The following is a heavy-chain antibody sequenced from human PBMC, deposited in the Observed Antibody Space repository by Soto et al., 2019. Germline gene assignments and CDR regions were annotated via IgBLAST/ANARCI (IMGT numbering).Heavy chain of an antibody. V-gene: IGHV1-18*01. CDR1: GYTFTSYG. J-gene: IGHJ3*02. Sequence: GASVKVSCKASGYTFTSYGIRWVRQAPGQGLEWMGWISAYNGNTNYAQKLQGRGTMTTDTSTSTAYMELRSLRSDGTAVYYCARSGSMGANHAFDIWGQGTMVTVSS. CDR2: ISAYNGNT. CDR3: ARSGSMGANHAFDI. D-gene: IGHD1-26*01.